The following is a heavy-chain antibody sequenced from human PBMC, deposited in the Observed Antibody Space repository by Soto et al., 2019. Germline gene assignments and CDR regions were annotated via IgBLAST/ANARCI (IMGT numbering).Heavy chain of an antibody. Sequence: EVQLLESGGGLVQPGGSLRVSCAASGFTFSSYVMSWVRQAPGKGLEWVSAITGSGGDTYHADSVKGRFTISRDNTKNTLYLQMNSLRAEDTAVYYCAKGSANSRPYYCDYWGQGTLVTVSS. CDR1: GFTFSSYV. CDR3: AKGSANSRPYYCDY. CDR2: ITGSGGDT. D-gene: IGHD6-13*01. V-gene: IGHV3-23*01. J-gene: IGHJ4*02.